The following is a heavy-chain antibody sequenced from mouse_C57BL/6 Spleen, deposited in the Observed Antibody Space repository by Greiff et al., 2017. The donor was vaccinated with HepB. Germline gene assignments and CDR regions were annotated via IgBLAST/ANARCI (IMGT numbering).Heavy chain of an antibody. CDR3: ARLLSDYFDY. CDR2: IDPSDSYT. Sequence: VQLQQSGAELVKPGASVKLSCKASGYTFTSYWMQWVKQRPGQGLEWIGEIDPSDSYTNYNQKFKGKATLTVDTSSSTAYMQLSSLTSEDSAVYYCARLLSDYFDYWGQGTTLTVSS. D-gene: IGHD1-1*01. CDR1: GYTFTSYW. J-gene: IGHJ2*01. V-gene: IGHV1-50*01.